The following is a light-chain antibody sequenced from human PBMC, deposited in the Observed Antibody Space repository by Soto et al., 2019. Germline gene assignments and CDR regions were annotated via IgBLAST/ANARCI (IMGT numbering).Light chain of an antibody. Sequence: DIQMTQSPSSLSASVGDIVTITCRASQSISSSLNWYQQKPGKAPKLLIYAASSLQSEVPSRFSGSGSGTDFTLNISSLPPEDFATYYCQQRSSTSRRLTFGPGTKVDIK. J-gene: IGKJ3*01. CDR3: QQRSSTSRRLT. CDR1: QSISSS. V-gene: IGKV1-39*01. CDR2: AAS.